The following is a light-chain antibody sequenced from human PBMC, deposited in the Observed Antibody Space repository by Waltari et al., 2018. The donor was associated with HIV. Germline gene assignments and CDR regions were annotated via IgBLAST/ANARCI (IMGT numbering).Light chain of an antibody. Sequence: SYELTQPPSVSVSPGQTASTTCPGDNLGDQYVSWYQKTPGQSRVVVMYQDTKRHSGIPGIPERCSGSSSENTATLTIGGTQTMDEADYYCQAWDSSPVVFGGGTKLTVL. CDR2: QDT. J-gene: IGLJ2*01. V-gene: IGLV3-1*01. CDR1: NLGDQY. CDR3: QAWDSSPVV.